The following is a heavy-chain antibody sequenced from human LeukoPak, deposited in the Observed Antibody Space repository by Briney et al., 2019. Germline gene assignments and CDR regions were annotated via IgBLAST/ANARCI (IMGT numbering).Heavy chain of an antibody. V-gene: IGHV3-66*01. Sequence: PGGSLRLSCAASGYTVSSNYMSWVRQAPGKGLKWVSVIYSGGSTYYADSVKGRFTISRDNSKSTLYLQMNSLRAEDTAVYYCARDPPPDCSSTSCYDYWGQGTLVTVSS. CDR2: IYSGGST. D-gene: IGHD2-2*01. CDR1: GYTVSSNY. CDR3: ARDPPPDCSSTSCYDY. J-gene: IGHJ4*02.